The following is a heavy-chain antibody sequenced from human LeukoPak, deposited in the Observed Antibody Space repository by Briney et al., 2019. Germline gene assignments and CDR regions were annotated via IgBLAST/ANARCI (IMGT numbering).Heavy chain of an antibody. Sequence: HPGGSLRLSWAAAGPTFPSNAMSSVRQAPGKGLEWVSGLSGSGGSTYYADSVKARFPISRDSTKNTLYLQMKILRAATTAVYYCAKGGANLKGGIDYWGQGTLVTVSS. CDR2: LSGSGGST. J-gene: IGHJ4*02. V-gene: IGHV3-23*01. CDR3: AKGGANLKGGIDY. D-gene: IGHD1-26*01. CDR1: GPTFPSNA.